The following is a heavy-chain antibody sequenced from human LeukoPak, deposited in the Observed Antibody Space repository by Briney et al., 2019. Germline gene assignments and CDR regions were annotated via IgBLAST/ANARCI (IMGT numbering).Heavy chain of an antibody. CDR2: IYHSGST. D-gene: IGHD3-10*01. CDR1: RYSLSSGYY. V-gene: IGHV4-38-2*02. J-gene: IGHJ4*02. CDR3: ARGLLGMVRALGRFDY. Sequence: SETLSLTCTVSRYSLSSGYYWGWIRQPPGKGLDWIGSIYHSGSTYYNPSLKSRVTISVDTSKNQFSLKLSSVTAADTAVYYCARGLLGMVRALGRFDYWGQGTLATVSS.